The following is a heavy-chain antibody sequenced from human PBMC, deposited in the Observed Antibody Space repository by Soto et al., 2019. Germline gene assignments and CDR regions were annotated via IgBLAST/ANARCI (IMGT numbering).Heavy chain of an antibody. V-gene: IGHV1-3*01. CDR1: GYTFTSYA. CDR2: INAGNGNT. CDR3: AREGVAAAGTTDAFDI. D-gene: IGHD6-13*01. Sequence: ASVKVSCKASGYTFTSYAMHWVRQAPGQRLEWMGCINAGNGNTKYSQKFQGRVTITRDTSASTAYIELSSLRSEVTAVYYCAREGVAAAGTTDAFDIWGKGTMVTVS. J-gene: IGHJ3*02.